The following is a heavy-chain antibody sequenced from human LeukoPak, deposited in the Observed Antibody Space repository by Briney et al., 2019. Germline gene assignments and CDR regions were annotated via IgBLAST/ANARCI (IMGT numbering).Heavy chain of an antibody. CDR2: IFNSGST. CDR1: GDSISSHC. V-gene: IGHV4-4*09. Sequence: SETLSLTCTVSGDSISSHCWSWIRQPPGKGLEWIGYIFNSGSTYYNPSLESRVTISEDTSKNQFSLKLSSVTAADTAVYYCTRNAAYCLDFWGQGTPVTVSS. J-gene: IGHJ4*02. CDR3: TRNAAYCLDF. D-gene: IGHD2-21*01.